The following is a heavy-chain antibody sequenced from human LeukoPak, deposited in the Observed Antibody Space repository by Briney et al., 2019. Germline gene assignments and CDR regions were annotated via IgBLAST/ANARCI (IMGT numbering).Heavy chain of an antibody. J-gene: IGHJ4*02. CDR1: GGTFSSYA. CDR2: IIPIFGTA. CDR3: ARDGGAPPGATNFFDY. V-gene: IGHV1-69*05. D-gene: IGHD1-26*01. Sequence: ASVKVSCKASGGTFSSYAISWVRQAPGQGLEWMGGIIPIFGTANYAQKFQGRVTITTDESTSTAYMELSSLRSEDTAVYYCARDGGAPPGATNFFDYWGQGTLVTVSS.